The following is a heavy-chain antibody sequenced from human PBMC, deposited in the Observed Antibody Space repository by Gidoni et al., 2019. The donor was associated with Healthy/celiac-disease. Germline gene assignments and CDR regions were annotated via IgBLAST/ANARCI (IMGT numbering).Heavy chain of an antibody. Sequence: QVQLVESGGGVVQPGRSLRLSCAASGFTFSSYAMHWVRQAPAKGLEWVAVISYDGSNKYYADSVKGRFTISRDNSKNTLYLQRNSLRAEDTAVYYCARGDTNIVVVPAADGGGFDYWGQGTLVTVSS. CDR2: ISYDGSNK. D-gene: IGHD2-2*01. CDR1: GFTFSSYA. CDR3: ARGDTNIVVVPAADGGGFDY. J-gene: IGHJ4*02. V-gene: IGHV3-30*04.